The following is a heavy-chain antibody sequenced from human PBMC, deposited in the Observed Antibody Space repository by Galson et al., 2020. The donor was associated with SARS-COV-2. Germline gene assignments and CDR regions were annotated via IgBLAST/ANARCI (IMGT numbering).Heavy chain of an antibody. V-gene: IGHV3-21*01. CDR3: ARVNVYGDYYFDY. CDR1: GFTFSHHA. D-gene: IGHD4-17*01. CDR2: ISSTGSLL. Sequence: GGSLRLSCAASGFTFSHHAMIWVRQAPGRGLEWVSSISSTGSLLYYADSVKGRFTISRDNAENSLNLQMNSLGAEDTAVYYCARVNVYGDYYFDYWGQGTLVTVSS. J-gene: IGHJ4*02.